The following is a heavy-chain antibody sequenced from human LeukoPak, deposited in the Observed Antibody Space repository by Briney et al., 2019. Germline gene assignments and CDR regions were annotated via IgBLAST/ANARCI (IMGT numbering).Heavy chain of an antibody. CDR1: GFTFVNYA. Sequence: GGSLRLSCTASGFTFVNYAMSWVRQAPGKGLEWVSAISGGGGTTYYADSVKGRFTISRDNSKNTLYLQMNSLRAEDTAVYYCAKVGTMVRGVIVYYYYYYMDVWGKGTTVTISS. D-gene: IGHD3-10*01. J-gene: IGHJ6*03. CDR3: AKVGTMVRGVIVYYYYYYMDV. CDR2: ISGGGGTT. V-gene: IGHV3-23*01.